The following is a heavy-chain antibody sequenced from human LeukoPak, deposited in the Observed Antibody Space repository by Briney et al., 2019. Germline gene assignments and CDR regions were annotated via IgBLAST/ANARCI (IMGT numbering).Heavy chain of an antibody. D-gene: IGHD3-10*01. CDR3: AREGYGSHALDI. J-gene: IGHJ3*02. V-gene: IGHV3-48*02. CDR2: IRTSGSTM. Sequence: GGSLRLSCAASEFTFSSYTMNWVRQAPGKGLEWVSYIRTSGSTMSYADSVKGRFAISRDNAKNSLYLQMNSLRDEDTAVYYCAREGYGSHALDIWGQGTMVTVSS. CDR1: EFTFSSYT.